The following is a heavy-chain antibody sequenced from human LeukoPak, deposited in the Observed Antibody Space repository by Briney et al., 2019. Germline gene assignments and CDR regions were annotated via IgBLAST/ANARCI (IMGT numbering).Heavy chain of an antibody. V-gene: IGHV3-30-3*01. CDR1: GFTFSSYA. J-gene: IGHJ4*02. CDR2: ISYDGSNK. CDR3: AKALRVYFDWSRDH. Sequence: GGSVRLSCAASGFTFSSYAMHWVRQAPGKGLEWVAVISYDGSNKYYADSVKGRFTISRDNSKNTLYLQMNSLRAEDTAVYYCAKALRVYFDWSRDHWGQGTLVTVSS. D-gene: IGHD3-9*01.